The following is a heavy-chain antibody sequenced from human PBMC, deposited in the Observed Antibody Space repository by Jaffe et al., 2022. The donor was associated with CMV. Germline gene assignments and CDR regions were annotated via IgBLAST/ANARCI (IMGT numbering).Heavy chain of an antibody. V-gene: IGHV2-70*15. J-gene: IGHJ6*03. CDR2: IEWDDDK. CDR3: AREVRGVVMRGFSYYYYYMDV. CDR1: GFSLSTSGMC. D-gene: IGHD3-10*01. Sequence: QVTLRESGPALVKPTQTLTLTCTFSGFSLSTSGMCVSWIRQPPGKALEWLARIEWDDDKYYSTSLKTRLTISKDTSKNQVVLTMTNMDPVDTATYYCAREVRGVVMRGFSYYYYYMDVWGKGTTVTVSS.